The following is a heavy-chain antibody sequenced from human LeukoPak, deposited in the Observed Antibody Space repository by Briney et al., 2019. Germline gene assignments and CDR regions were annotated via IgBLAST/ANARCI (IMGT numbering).Heavy chain of an antibody. CDR1: GFTFSSYW. D-gene: IGHD3-16*01. CDR2: ISHSGYST. Sequence: GGSLRLSCAASGFTFSSYWMHWVRQAPGKGLEWVSTISHSGYSTYYADSVKGRFTISRDNSKNTLYLQMNSLRAEDTAVYYCAGGEPYWEFDYWGQGTLVTVSS. CDR3: AGGEPYWEFDY. V-gene: IGHV3-23*01. J-gene: IGHJ4*02.